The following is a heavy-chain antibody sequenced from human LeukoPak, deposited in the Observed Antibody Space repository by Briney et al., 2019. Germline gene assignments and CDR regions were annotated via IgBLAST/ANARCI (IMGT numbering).Heavy chain of an antibody. D-gene: IGHD2-21*01. Sequence: PSETLSLTCAVYGGSFSGYYRSWIRQPPGKGMEWVGEINHSGSTNYNPSLKSRVTISVDTSKNQFSLKLSSVTAADTAVYYCARDMTLFGGGEHWGQGTLVTVSS. CDR3: ARDMTLFGGGEH. V-gene: IGHV4-34*01. J-gene: IGHJ4*02. CDR1: GGSFSGYY. CDR2: INHSGST.